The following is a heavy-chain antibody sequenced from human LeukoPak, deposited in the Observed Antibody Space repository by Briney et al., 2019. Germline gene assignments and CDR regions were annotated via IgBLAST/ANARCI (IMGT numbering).Heavy chain of an antibody. D-gene: IGHD1-26*01. CDR3: TRTPLVGAIGY. CDR1: GFTFSSYS. V-gene: IGHV3-21*01. CDR2: ISSSSSYI. J-gene: IGHJ4*02. Sequence: GSLRLSCAASGFTFSSYSMNWVRQAPGKGLEWVSSISSSSSYIYYADSVKGRFTISRDNSKNTVYLQMNSLRAEDTAVYYCTRTPLVGAIGYWGQGTLVTVSS.